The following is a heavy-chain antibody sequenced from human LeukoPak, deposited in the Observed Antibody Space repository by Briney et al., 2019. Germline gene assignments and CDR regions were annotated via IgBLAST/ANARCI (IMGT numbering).Heavy chain of an antibody. CDR2: IYYSGST. CDR3: ARHSSGWYWFDY. Sequence: SETLSLTCTVSGGSISSSSYYWGWIRPPPGKGLEWIGCIYYSGSTYYNPSIKSRVTISVDTSKNQFSLKLYSVTAADTAVYYCARHSSGWYWFDYWGQGTLVTVSS. J-gene: IGHJ4*02. V-gene: IGHV4-39*01. D-gene: IGHD6-19*01. CDR1: GGSISSSSYY.